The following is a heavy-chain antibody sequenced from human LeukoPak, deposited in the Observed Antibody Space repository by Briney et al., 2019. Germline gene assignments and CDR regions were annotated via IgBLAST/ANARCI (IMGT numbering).Heavy chain of an antibody. D-gene: IGHD2-21*02. Sequence: KSGGSLRLSCAASGFTFSSYSMNWVRQAPGKGLEWVSSISSSSSNIYYADSVKGRFTISRDNAKNSLYLQMNSLRAEDTAVYYCARGPDCGGDYYSGVFDYWGQGTLVTVSS. V-gene: IGHV3-21*01. CDR3: ARGPDCGGDYYSGVFDY. CDR1: GFTFSSYS. J-gene: IGHJ4*02. CDR2: ISSSSSNI.